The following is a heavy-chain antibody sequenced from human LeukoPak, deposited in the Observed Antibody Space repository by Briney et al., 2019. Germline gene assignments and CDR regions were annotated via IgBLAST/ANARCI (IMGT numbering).Heavy chain of an antibody. V-gene: IGHV3-74*01. D-gene: IGHD1-26*01. Sequence: TGGSLRLACAASGSTFSNYWMHWVRQAPGKGLVWVSRINSGGSSTNYADSVKGRFTISRDNAKNTMYLQMNSLRAEDTAVYYCARGWELTAVDYYYMDVWGKGTTVTVSS. CDR3: ARGWELTAVDYYYMDV. CDR1: GSTFSNYW. CDR2: INSGGSST. J-gene: IGHJ6*03.